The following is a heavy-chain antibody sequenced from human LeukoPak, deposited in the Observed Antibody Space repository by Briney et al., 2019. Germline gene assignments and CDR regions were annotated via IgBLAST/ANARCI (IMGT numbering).Heavy chain of an antibody. CDR2: MNPNSGNA. J-gene: IGHJ6*03. D-gene: IGHD1-14*01. CDR1: GYTFTSYD. CDR3: ARGEPVDYYYYYYMDV. V-gene: IGHV1-8*01. Sequence: ASVKVSCKASGYTFTSYDINWVRQATGQGLEWMGWMNPNSGNAGYAQRFQGRVTITRNTSISTAYMELSSLRSEDTAVYYCARGEPVDYYYYYYMDVWGKGTTVTVSS.